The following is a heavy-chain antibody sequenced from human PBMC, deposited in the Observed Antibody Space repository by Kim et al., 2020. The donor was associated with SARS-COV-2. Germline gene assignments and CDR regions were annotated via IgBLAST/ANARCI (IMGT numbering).Heavy chain of an antibody. CDR1: GFTFSSYS. CDR3: ARWGEGYGVGSAEVLYYYYGMDV. D-gene: IGHD4-17*01. J-gene: IGHJ6*02. CDR2: ISSSSSTI. Sequence: GGSLRLSCAASGFTFSSYSMNWVRQAPGKGLEWVSYISSSSSTIYYADSVKGRFTISRDNAKNSLYLQMNSLRAEDTAVYYCARWGEGYGVGSAEVLYYYYGMDVWGQGTTVTVSS. V-gene: IGHV3-48*04.